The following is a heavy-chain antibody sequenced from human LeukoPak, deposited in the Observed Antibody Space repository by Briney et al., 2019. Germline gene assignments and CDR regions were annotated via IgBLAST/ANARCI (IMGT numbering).Heavy chain of an antibody. Sequence: GGSLRLSCAASGFTFSSYAMHWVRQAPGKGLEWVALISYDGSNKYYADSVKSRFTVSRDNSKNTLYLQMNSLRVEDTAVYYCASEYREDHSGSQYFQHWGQGTLVTVSS. CDR3: ASEYREDHSGSQYFQH. CDR1: GFTFSSYA. D-gene: IGHD6-19*01. CDR2: ISYDGSNK. V-gene: IGHV3-30*04. J-gene: IGHJ1*01.